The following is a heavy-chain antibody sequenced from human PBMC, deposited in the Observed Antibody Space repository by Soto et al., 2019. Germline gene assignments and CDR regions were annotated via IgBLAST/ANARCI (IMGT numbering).Heavy chain of an antibody. J-gene: IGHJ4*02. CDR3: ARRVSAHPFFDY. CDR1: GYVFANDW. Sequence: ESLKISCKGSGYVFANDWIAWVRQMPGKGLEWMGIIFPGDSDTRYSPSFQGQVTISADKSINTAYLQWSGLKASDTAIYYCARRVSAHPFFDYWGQGTLVTVSS. CDR2: IFPGDSDT. D-gene: IGHD2-2*01. V-gene: IGHV5-51*01.